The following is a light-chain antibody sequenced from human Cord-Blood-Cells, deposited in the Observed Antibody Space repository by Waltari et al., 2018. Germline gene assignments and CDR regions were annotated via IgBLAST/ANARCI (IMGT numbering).Light chain of an antibody. Sequence: DIVMTKSLAYLAVSLVERANINCKSSQSVLYSANNKNYLAWYQQKPGQPPKLLIYWASTRESGVPDRFSGSGSGTDFTLTISSLQAEDVAVYYCQQYYSTPLTFGGGTKVEIK. V-gene: IGKV4-1*01. CDR2: WAS. CDR3: QQYYSTPLT. CDR1: QSVLYSANNKNY. J-gene: IGKJ4*01.